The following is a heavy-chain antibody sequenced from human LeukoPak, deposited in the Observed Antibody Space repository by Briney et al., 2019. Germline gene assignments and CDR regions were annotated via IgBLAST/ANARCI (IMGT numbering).Heavy chain of an antibody. J-gene: IGHJ6*02. D-gene: IGHD2-2*01. CDR1: GYTFTAYY. CDR3: ARDLLVVPGGYEDHYYGMDV. V-gene: IGHV1-2*02. Sequence: GASVKVSCKASGYTFTAYYMHWVRQAPGQGLEWMGWINPNSGGTNYAQKFQGRVTMTRDTSISTANMELSRLRSDDTAVYYCARDLLVVPGGYEDHYYGMDVWGQGTTVTVSS. CDR2: INPNSGGT.